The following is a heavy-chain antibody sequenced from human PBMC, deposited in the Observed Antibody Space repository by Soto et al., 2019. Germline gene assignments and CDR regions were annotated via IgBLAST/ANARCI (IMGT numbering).Heavy chain of an antibody. CDR1: GGSISSGGYY. Sequence: QVQLQESGPGLVKPSQTLSLTCTVSGGSISSGGYYWSWIRQHPGKGLEWIGYIYYSGSTYYNPCLKSRVTISVDTSKNQSSLKLSSVTAADTAVYYCARVCGDDCPNGMDVWGQGTTVTVSS. J-gene: IGHJ6*02. CDR3: ARVCGDDCPNGMDV. V-gene: IGHV4-31*03. D-gene: IGHD2-21*02. CDR2: IYYSGST.